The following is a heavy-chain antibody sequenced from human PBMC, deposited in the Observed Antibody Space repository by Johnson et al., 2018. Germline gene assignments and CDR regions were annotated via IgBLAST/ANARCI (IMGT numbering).Heavy chain of an antibody. D-gene: IGHD4/OR15-4a*01. CDR2: ISYDGSNK. V-gene: IGHV3-30*18. Sequence: VQLLESGGGVVQPGRSLRLSCAASGFTFSSYGMHWVRQAPGKGLEWVAVISYDGSNKYYADSVKGRFTISRDNSKNTLCLQMNSLRAEDTAVYYCAKEVPGYYYYYGMDVWGQGTTVTVSS. CDR3: AKEVPGYYYYYGMDV. J-gene: IGHJ6*02. CDR1: GFTFSSYG.